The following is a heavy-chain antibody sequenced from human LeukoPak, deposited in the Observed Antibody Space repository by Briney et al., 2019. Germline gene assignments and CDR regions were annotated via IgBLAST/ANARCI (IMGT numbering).Heavy chain of an antibody. Sequence: GGSLRLSFAASGFTFSSYWMSWVRQAPGRGLEWVANIKQDGGEKYYVDSVKGRFTISRDNAKNSLYLQMNSLRAEDTAAYYCAKDPYSDFWSGYNDYWGQGTLVTVSS. V-gene: IGHV3-7*01. J-gene: IGHJ4*02. D-gene: IGHD3-3*01. CDR1: GFTFSSYW. CDR2: IKQDGGEK. CDR3: AKDPYSDFWSGYNDY.